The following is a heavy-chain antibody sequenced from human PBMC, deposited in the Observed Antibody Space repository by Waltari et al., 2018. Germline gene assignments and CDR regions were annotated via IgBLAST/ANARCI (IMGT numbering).Heavy chain of an antibody. Sequence: QVQLVQSGAEVKKPGASVKVSCKASGYTFTGYYMHWVRQAPGQGLEWMGWINPNSGGTNYAQKVQGRVTMTRDTSISTAYMELSRLRSDDTAVYYCARGRPPALGAFDIWGQGTMVTVSS. D-gene: IGHD2-2*01. CDR1: GYTFTGYY. J-gene: IGHJ3*02. CDR2: INPNSGGT. CDR3: ARGRPPALGAFDI. V-gene: IGHV1-2*02.